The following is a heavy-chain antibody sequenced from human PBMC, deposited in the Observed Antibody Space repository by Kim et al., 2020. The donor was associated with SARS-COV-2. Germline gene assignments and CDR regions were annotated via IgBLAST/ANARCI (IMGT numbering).Heavy chain of an antibody. CDR3: ARVPRRQLCGGDCYDFDY. D-gene: IGHD2-21*02. V-gene: IGHV3-74*01. Sequence: KSRFTSSRDNAKNPLYLQMTSPRAEDTAVYYCARVPRRQLCGGDCYDFDYWGQGTLVTVSS. J-gene: IGHJ4*02.